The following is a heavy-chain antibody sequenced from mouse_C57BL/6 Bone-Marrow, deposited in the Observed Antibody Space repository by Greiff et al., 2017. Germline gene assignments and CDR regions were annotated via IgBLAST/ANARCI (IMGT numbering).Heavy chain of an antibody. Sequence: QVQLKESGAELVKPGASVKLSCKASGYTFTSYWMHWVKQRPGRGLEWIGRIDPNSGGTKYNEKFKSKATLTVDKPSSTAYMQLSSLTSEDSAVYYCVFITTVAYWYFDVWGTGTTVTVSS. D-gene: IGHD1-1*01. CDR1: GYTFTSYW. J-gene: IGHJ1*03. CDR3: VFITTVAYWYFDV. CDR2: IDPNSGGT. V-gene: IGHV1-72*01.